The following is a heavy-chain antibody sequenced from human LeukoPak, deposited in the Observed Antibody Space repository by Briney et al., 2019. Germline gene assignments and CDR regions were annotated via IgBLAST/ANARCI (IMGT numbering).Heavy chain of an antibody. J-gene: IGHJ4*02. CDR1: GGSVNRGTFF. CDR3: AREAAYSSGWYFDY. CDR2: ISNSGST. Sequence: SETLSLTCAVSGGSVNRGTFFWTWIRKPPGKGLEWIGYISNSGSTNYHPSLKSRVTISSDTSKTQFTLKLTSVTAADTAVYFCAREAAYSSGWYFDYWGQGTLVTVSS. D-gene: IGHD6-19*01. V-gene: IGHV4-61*01.